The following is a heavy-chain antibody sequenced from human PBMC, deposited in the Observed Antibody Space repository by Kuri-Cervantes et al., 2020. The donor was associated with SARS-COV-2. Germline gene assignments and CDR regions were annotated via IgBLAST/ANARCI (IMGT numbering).Heavy chain of an antibody. D-gene: IGHD3-10*01. J-gene: IGHJ4*02. Sequence: GGSLRLSCAASGSTFSGYAMNWVRQAPGKGLEWASIISGGGGSTSYADSVKGRFTISRDNAKNALYLQMNSLRAEDTAVYYCARDLVGIGELSWGFDYWGQGTLVTVSS. CDR1: GSTFSGYA. CDR2: ISGGGGST. CDR3: ARDLVGIGELSWGFDY. V-gene: IGHV3-23*01.